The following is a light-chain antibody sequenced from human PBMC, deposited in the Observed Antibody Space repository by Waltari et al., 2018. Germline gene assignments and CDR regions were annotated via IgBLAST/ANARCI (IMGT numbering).Light chain of an antibody. V-gene: IGKV3-11*01. J-gene: IGKJ2*01. CDR3: QQRSNWYT. CDR2: GAS. Sequence: EIVLTQSPATLSLSPGERATLSCRASQSVSSYLAWYQQKPGQAPRLLIYGASNRATGIPARFSGSGSGTDFTLTIGSLEPEDFAVYYCQQRSNWYTFGQGTKLEI. CDR1: QSVSSY.